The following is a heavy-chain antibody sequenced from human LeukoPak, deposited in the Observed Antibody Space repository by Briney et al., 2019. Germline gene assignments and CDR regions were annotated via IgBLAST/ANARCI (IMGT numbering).Heavy chain of an antibody. V-gene: IGHV4-59*01. Sequence: SETLSLTCSVSVGSMTNLYWTWIRQPPGKGLEWIGDIYDSGSTRYNTSLESRVTISVDTSKNQFSLKLSSVTAADTAVYYCAKGGSTNFYYGDVWGQGTTVTVSS. D-gene: IGHD2/OR15-2a*01. CDR2: IYDSGST. J-gene: IGHJ6*02. CDR1: VGSMTNLY. CDR3: AKGGSTNFYYGDV.